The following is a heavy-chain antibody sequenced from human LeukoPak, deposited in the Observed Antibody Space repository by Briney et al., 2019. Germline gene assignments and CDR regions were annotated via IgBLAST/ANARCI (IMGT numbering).Heavy chain of an antibody. D-gene: IGHD6-13*01. Sequence: SVKVSCKASGGTFSSYATSWVRQAPGQGLEWMGGIIPIFGTANYAQKFQGRVTITADESTSTAYMELSSLRSEDTAVYFCASAPRYSSSWPNNWFDPWGQGTLVTVSS. CDR2: IIPIFGTA. CDR1: GGTFSSYA. J-gene: IGHJ5*02. V-gene: IGHV1-69*13. CDR3: ASAPRYSSSWPNNWFDP.